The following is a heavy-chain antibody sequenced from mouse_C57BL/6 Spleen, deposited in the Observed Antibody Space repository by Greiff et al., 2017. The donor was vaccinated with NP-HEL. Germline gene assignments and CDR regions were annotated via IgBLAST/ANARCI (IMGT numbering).Heavy chain of an antibody. J-gene: IGHJ3*01. D-gene: IGHD1-1*01. CDR3: ARESYYGPWFAY. V-gene: IGHV5-17*01. Sequence: EVKLMESGGGLVKPGGSLKLSCAASGFTFSDYGMHWVRQAPVKGLEWVAYISSGSSTIYYADTVKGRFTISRDKAKNTLFLQMTSLRSEDTAMYYCARESYYGPWFAYWGQGTLVTVSA. CDR2: ISSGSSTI. CDR1: GFTFSDYG.